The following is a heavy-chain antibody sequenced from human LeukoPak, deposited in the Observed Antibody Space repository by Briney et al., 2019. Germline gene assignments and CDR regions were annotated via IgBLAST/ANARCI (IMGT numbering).Heavy chain of an antibody. Sequence: GGSLRLSCAASGFTVSSNYMSWVRQAPGKGLEWVSVIYSGGSTYYADSVKGRFTISRDNSRNTLYLQMNSLRAEDTAVYYCARDQLSVGASDYWGQGTLVTVSS. CDR1: GFTVSSNY. CDR2: IYSGGST. D-gene: IGHD1-26*01. J-gene: IGHJ4*02. CDR3: ARDQLSVGASDY. V-gene: IGHV3-66*01.